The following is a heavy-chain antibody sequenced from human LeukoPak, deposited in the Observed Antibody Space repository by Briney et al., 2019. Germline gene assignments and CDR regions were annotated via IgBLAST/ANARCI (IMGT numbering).Heavy chain of an antibody. CDR3: ARDLGRVGGNGGFDY. D-gene: IGHD4-23*01. CDR1: GFTFDTFG. J-gene: IGHJ4*02. Sequence: GGSLRLSCLASGFTFDTFGMYWARQAPGKGLEWVAVIWHDGSNKYYTDSVKGRFTISRDNSKNTLYLQMNSLRDEDTAVYYCARDLGRVGGNGGFDYWGQGTLVTVSS. V-gene: IGHV3-33*07. CDR2: IWHDGSNK.